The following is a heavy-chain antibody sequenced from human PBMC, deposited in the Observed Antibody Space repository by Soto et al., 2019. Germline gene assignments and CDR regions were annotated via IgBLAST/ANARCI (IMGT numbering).Heavy chain of an antibody. CDR2: INSDGSKT. Sequence: PGGSLRLSCAASGFTFSTYWMHWVRQAPGKGLVWVSRINSDGSKTTYADSVKGRFTISRDNAKNTVYLQMNSLRAEDTAVYYCASGHCSGDCYSDYWGQGTLVTVSS. V-gene: IGHV3-74*01. CDR3: ASGHCSGDCYSDY. D-gene: IGHD2-21*02. J-gene: IGHJ4*02. CDR1: GFTFSTYW.